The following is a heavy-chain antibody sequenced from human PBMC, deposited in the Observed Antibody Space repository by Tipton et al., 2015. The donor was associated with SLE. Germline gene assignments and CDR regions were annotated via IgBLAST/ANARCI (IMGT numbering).Heavy chain of an antibody. CDR2: VYYSGKT. V-gene: IGHV4-38-2*01. CDR3: ATSDFYGSGQGLDV. Sequence: TLSLTCAISGYSITSGYYWAWLRQPPGKGLEWIGSVYYSGKTSYNPSLMSRVIISEDTSTNQFSLILSSVTAADTAVYYCATSDFYGSGQGLDVWGQGTTVTVSS. D-gene: IGHD3-10*01. CDR1: GYSITSGYY. J-gene: IGHJ6*02.